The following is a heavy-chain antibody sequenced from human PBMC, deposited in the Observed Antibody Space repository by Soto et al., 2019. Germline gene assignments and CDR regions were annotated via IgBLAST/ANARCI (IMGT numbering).Heavy chain of an antibody. CDR2: INAGNGNT. J-gene: IGHJ4*02. CDR1: GYXFTXXX. CDR3: ARTFLEWLLFDY. Sequence: XSVKVSCKASGYXFTXXXMHWVRQAPGQRLEWMGWINAGNGNTKYSQKFQGRVTITRDTSASTAYMELSSLRSEDTAVYYCARTFLEWLLFDYWGQGTLVTVSS. V-gene: IGHV1-3*01. D-gene: IGHD3-3*02.